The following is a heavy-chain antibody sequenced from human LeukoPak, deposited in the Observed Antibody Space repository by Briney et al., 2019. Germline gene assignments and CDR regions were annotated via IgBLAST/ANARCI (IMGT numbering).Heavy chain of an antibody. Sequence: ASVKVSCKASGYTFTSYDINWVRQATGQGLEWMGWMNPNSGNTGYAQKFQGRVTMTRNTSTSTAYMELSSVRSEDMAVYYCATTSSGPRDYYYYYGMDVWGQGTTVTVSS. V-gene: IGHV1-8*01. CDR1: GYTFTSYD. J-gene: IGHJ6*02. CDR2: MNPNSGNT. CDR3: ATTSSGPRDYYYYYGMDV. D-gene: IGHD6-19*01.